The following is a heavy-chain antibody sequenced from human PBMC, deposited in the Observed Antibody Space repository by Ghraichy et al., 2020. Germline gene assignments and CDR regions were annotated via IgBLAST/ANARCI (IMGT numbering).Heavy chain of an antibody. CDR3: ARGPLYSSSWFDY. CDR1: GGSFSGYY. D-gene: IGHD6-13*01. J-gene: IGHJ4*02. CDR2: INHSGST. Sequence: SQTLSLTCAVYGGSFSGYYWSWIRQPPGKGLEWIGEINHSGSTNYNPSLKSRVTISVDTSKNQFSLKLSSVTAADTAVYYCARGPLYSSSWFDYWGQGTLVT. V-gene: IGHV4-34*01.